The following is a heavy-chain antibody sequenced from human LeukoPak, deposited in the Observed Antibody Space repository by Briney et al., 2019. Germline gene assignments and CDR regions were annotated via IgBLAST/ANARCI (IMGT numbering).Heavy chain of an antibody. V-gene: IGHV4-39*01. J-gene: IGHJ4*02. CDR3: ARQGGWGGALSFFDS. CDR2: MLYRGST. D-gene: IGHD3-16*01. Sequence: PSETLSLTCTVSGVSISTTSYYWGWIRQTPGKGLEWIGSMLYRGSTYYSPSLRSRVIISVDASKNQFFLTLSPVTAADTAVCYCARQGGWGGALSFFDSWGQGTLITVSS. CDR1: GVSISTTSYY.